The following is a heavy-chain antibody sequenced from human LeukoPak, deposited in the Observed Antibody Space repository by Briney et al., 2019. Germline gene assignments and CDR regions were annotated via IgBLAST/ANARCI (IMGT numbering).Heavy chain of an antibody. Sequence: SETLSLTCAVYGGSFSGYYWSWIRQPPGKGLEWIGEINQSGSTKYSPSLKSRVTISVDTSKNQFSLKLSSVTAADTAVYFCARARISSRWYGDYFDYWGQGTLVTVSS. V-gene: IGHV4-34*01. D-gene: IGHD6-13*01. CDR1: GGSFSGYY. CDR2: INQSGST. CDR3: ARARISSRWYGDYFDY. J-gene: IGHJ4*02.